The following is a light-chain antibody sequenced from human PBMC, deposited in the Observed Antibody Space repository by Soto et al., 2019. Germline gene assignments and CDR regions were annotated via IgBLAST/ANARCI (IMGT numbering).Light chain of an antibody. J-gene: IGKJ1*01. Sequence: DIQITQSPSTLSGSVGDGVTITCRASQTISSWLAWYQQKPGKAPKLLIYKASTLKSGVPSRFSGSGSGTEFTLTISSLQPDDFATYYCQHYNSYSEAFGQGTKV. CDR3: QHYNSYSEA. CDR1: QTISSW. CDR2: KAS. V-gene: IGKV1-5*03.